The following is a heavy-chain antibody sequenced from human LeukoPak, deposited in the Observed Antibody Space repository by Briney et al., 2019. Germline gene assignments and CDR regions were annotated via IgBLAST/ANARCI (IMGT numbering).Heavy chain of an antibody. CDR3: PQLGPNDY. D-gene: IGHD3-10*01. CDR2: ISYDGSNK. CDR1: GFTFSSYA. V-gene: IGHV3-30-3*01. Sequence: GGSLRLSCAASGFTFSSYAMHWVRQAPGKGLEWVAVISYDGSNKYYADSVKGRFTISRDNSKNTLYLQMNSLRAEDTAEYYCPQLGPNDYWGQGTLVTVSS. J-gene: IGHJ4*02.